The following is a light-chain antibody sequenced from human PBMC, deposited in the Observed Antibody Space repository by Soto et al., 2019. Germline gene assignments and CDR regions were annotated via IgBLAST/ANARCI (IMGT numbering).Light chain of an antibody. V-gene: IGKV1-5*01. J-gene: IGKJ1*01. CDR3: YHYNSYLWS. CDR1: QTLSRW. Sequence: IQVTQSASTLSASVGDRVTITCRVSQTLSRWLAWYQQKPGRAPKLLLSDGSTLETGVPSRFSGSASGTEFTLTIDSLQAEDVATYYCYHYNSYLWSFGQGTKVEI. CDR2: DGS.